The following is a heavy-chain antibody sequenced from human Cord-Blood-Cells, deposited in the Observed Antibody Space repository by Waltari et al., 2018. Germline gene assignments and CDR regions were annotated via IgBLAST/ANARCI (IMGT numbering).Heavy chain of an antibody. Sequence: QVQLQESGPGLVKPSETLSLTCAVSGYSISSGYYWGWIRQPPGKGLEWIGSIYHSGSTYYNPSRKSRVTISVDTSKNQFSLKLSSVTAADTAVYYCARDGSSSGNYGMDVWGQGTTVTVSS. J-gene: IGHJ6*02. V-gene: IGHV4-38-2*02. CDR3: ARDGSSSGNYGMDV. D-gene: IGHD6-6*01. CDR2: IYHSGST. CDR1: GYSISSGYY.